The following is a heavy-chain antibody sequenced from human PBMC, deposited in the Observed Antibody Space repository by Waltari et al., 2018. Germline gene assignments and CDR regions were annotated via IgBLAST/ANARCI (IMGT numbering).Heavy chain of an antibody. CDR1: GFNFDDYA. J-gene: IGHJ4*02. CDR3: AKGHSGSYGLKD. Sequence: EVQLVESGGGLVQPGRSLRLSCAVSGFNFDDYAMHWVRQAPGKGLGWVSGISWNSDNIVYADSVKGRFTISRDNAKNSLYLQMNSLRPEDTALYYCAKGHSGSYGLKDWGQGTLVTVSS. CDR2: ISWNSDNI. D-gene: IGHD1-26*01. V-gene: IGHV3-9*01.